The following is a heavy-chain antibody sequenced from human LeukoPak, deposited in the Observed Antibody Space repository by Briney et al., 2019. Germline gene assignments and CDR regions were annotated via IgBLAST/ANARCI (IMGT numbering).Heavy chain of an antibody. CDR2: IIPVFGTA. J-gene: IGHJ2*01. V-gene: IGHV1-69*13. D-gene: IGHD3-22*01. Sequence: SVKVSCKASGGTFSSYAISWVRQAPGQGLEWMGGIIPVFGTANYAQKFQGRVTITADESTSTAYMELSSLRSEDTAVYYCARCGYYDSSGYYWYFDLWGRGTLVTVSS. CDR1: GGTFSSYA. CDR3: ARCGYYDSSGYYWYFDL.